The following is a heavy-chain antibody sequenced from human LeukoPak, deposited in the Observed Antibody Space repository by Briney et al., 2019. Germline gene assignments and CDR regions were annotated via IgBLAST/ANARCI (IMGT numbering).Heavy chain of an antibody. D-gene: IGHD3-22*01. J-gene: IGHJ4*02. CDR1: GGTFSSYA. V-gene: IGHV1-69*06. CDR2: IIPIFGTA. Sequence: ASVKVSCKTSGGTFSSYAISWVRQAPGQGLEWMGGIIPIFGTANYAQKFQGRVTITADKSTSTAYMELSSLRSEDTAVYYCARDYHRPKKTYYDSSGSTFFDYWGQGTLVTVSS. CDR3: ARDYHRPKKTYYDSSGSTFFDY.